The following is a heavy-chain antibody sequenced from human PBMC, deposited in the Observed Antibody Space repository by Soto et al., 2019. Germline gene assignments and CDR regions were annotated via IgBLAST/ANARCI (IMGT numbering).Heavy chain of an antibody. Sequence: GGSLRLSCAASGFTFSSYSMNWVRQAPGKGLEWVSSISSSSSYIYYADPVKGRFTISRDNAKNSLYLQMNSLRAEDTAVYYCARDGYCSGGSCYEAFDIWGQGTMVT. CDR2: ISSSSSYI. D-gene: IGHD2-15*01. J-gene: IGHJ3*02. CDR1: GFTFSSYS. CDR3: ARDGYCSGGSCYEAFDI. V-gene: IGHV3-21*01.